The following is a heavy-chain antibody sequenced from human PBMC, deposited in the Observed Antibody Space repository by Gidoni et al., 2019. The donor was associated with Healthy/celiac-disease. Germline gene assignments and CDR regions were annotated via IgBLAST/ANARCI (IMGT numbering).Heavy chain of an antibody. J-gene: IGHJ4*02. Sequence: QVQLQQCRAGLVTSSAPLSPTCAAVGASFSGYYWGWIRQPPGKGLEWIGEINSSGSTNYHPSLNSRSTISVDTSKTQFSLSLSSATAAVTAVSYCASGYCSGGSCSPPLDYWGQGTLVTVSS. V-gene: IGHV4-34*01. D-gene: IGHD2-15*01. CDR2: INSSGST. CDR3: ASGYCSGGSCSPPLDY. CDR1: GASFSGYY.